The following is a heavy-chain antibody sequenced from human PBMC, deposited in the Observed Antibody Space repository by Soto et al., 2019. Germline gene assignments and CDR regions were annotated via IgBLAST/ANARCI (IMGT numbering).Heavy chain of an antibody. Sequence: NPSETLSLTCTVSGGSISSSYWSWIRQPAGKGPEWIGYIYYSGSTNYNPSLKSRVTISVDTSKNQFSLKLSSVTAADTAVYYCARSARDRSSGSYYLNWFDPWGQGTLVTVSS. CDR2: IYYSGST. D-gene: IGHD1-26*01. CDR1: GGSISSSY. J-gene: IGHJ5*02. V-gene: IGHV4-59*01. CDR3: ARSARDRSSGSYYLNWFDP.